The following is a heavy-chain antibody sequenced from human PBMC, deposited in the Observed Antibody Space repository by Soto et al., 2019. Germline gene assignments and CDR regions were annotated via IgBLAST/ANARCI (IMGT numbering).Heavy chain of an antibody. V-gene: IGHV3-30-3*01. D-gene: IGHD3-22*01. CDR1: GFTFSSYA. Sequence: TGGSLRLSCAASGFTFSSYAMHWVRQAPGKGLEWVAVISYDGSNKYYADSVKGRFTISRDNSKNTLYLQMNSLRAEDTAVYYCAREDRYYYDSSGGNYWGQGTLVTVSS. CDR3: AREDRYYYDSSGGNY. CDR2: ISYDGSNK. J-gene: IGHJ4*02.